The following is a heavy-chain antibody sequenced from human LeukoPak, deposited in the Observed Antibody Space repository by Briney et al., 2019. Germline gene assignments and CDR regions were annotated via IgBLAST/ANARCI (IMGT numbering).Heavy chain of an antibody. Sequence: GGALTLSCAGCGFPFSDSWVHWVRQAPGKGLVWVACISSDGQHTNYADSVQGRFAISRGHTKNTLYLQINVLNAEDTAGYYLSARFRVGLDIWGRGTMVTVSS. CDR2: ISSDGQHT. D-gene: IGHD2/OR15-2a*01. V-gene: IGHV3-74*01. CDR1: GFPFSDSW. J-gene: IGHJ3*02. CDR3: SARFRVGLDI.